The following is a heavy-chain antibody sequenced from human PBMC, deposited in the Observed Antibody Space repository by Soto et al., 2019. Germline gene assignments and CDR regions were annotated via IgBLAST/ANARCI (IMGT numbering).Heavy chain of an antibody. D-gene: IGHD3-3*01. CDR3: ARDTYDCWSGYRGAYYYYGMDV. J-gene: IGHJ6*02. V-gene: IGHV3-30-3*01. CDR1: GFTFSSYA. CDR2: ISYDGSNK. Sequence: QVQLVESGGGVVQPGRSLRLSCAASGFTFSSYAMHWVRQAPGKGLEWVAVISYDGSNKYYADSVKGRFTISRDNSKNTLYLQMNSLRAEDTAVYYYARDTYDCWSGYRGAYYYYGMDVWGQGTTVTVSS.